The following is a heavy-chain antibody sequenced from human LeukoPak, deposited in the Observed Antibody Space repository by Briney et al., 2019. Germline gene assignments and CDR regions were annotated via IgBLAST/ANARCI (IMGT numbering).Heavy chain of an antibody. J-gene: IGHJ4*02. CDR2: ISAYNGNT. D-gene: IGHD5-18*01. CDR3: ARVEWHTAMVTGEPDY. Sequence: ASVKVSCKASGYTFTSYGISWVRQAPGQGLEWMGWISAYNGNTNYAQNLQDRVTMTTDTSTSTAYMELRSLRSDDTSVYYCARVEWHTAMVTGEPDYWGQGTLVTVSS. CDR1: GYTFTSYG. V-gene: IGHV1-18*01.